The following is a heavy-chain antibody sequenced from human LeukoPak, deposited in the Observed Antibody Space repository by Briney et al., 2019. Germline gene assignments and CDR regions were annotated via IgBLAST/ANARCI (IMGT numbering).Heavy chain of an antibody. V-gene: IGHV4-34*01. CDR3: ASSREYSSSWYHYFDH. CDR1: GGSFGGYY. D-gene: IGHD6-13*01. CDR2: INHSGTT. J-gene: IGHJ4*02. Sequence: PSETLSLTCAVYGGSFGGYYWSWIRQPPGKGLEWIGEINHSGTTNYNPSLKRRVTISVDMSNNQFSLKLSSVTAADTAVYYCASSREYSSSWYHYFDHWGQGTLVTVSS.